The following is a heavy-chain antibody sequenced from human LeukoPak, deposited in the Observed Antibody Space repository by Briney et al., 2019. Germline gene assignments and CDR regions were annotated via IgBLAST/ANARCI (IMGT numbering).Heavy chain of an antibody. D-gene: IGHD3-16*02. Sequence: SETLSLTCTVSGGSISSSSYYWGWIRQPPGKGLEWIGSIYYSGSTYYNPSLKSRVTISVDTSKNPFSLKLSSVTAADTAVYYCARGSSSRLTFGGVIVGWFSYWGQGTLVTVSS. CDR3: ARGSSSRLTFGGVIVGWFSY. V-gene: IGHV4-39*01. J-gene: IGHJ4*02. CDR1: GGSISSSSYY. CDR2: IYYSGST.